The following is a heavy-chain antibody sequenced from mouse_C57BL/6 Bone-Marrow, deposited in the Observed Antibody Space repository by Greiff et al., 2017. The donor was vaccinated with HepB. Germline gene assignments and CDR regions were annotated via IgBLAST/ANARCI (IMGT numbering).Heavy chain of an antibody. Sequence: EVQLQQSGAELVRPGASVKLSCTASGFNIKDDYMHWVKQRPEQGLEWIGWIDPENGDTEYASKFQGKATITADTSSNTASLQLSSLTSEDTAVYYCTPIYYYGSGGDYWGQGTTLTVSS. V-gene: IGHV14-4*01. D-gene: IGHD1-1*01. CDR2: IDPENGDT. CDR3: TPIYYYGSGGDY. J-gene: IGHJ2*01. CDR1: GFNIKDDY.